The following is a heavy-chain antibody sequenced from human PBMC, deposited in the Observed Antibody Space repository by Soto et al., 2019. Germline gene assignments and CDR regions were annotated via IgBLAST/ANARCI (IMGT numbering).Heavy chain of an antibody. D-gene: IGHD3-3*01. Sequence: SVKVSCKASGGTFSSYAISWVRQAPGQGLEWMGGIIPIFGTANYAQKFQGRGTITADESTSTAYMELSSLRSEDTAVFYCARKPLFGVVNYYYYGMDVWGQGTTVTVSS. CDR2: IIPIFGTA. CDR1: GGTFSSYA. J-gene: IGHJ6*02. CDR3: ARKPLFGVVNYYYYGMDV. V-gene: IGHV1-69*13.